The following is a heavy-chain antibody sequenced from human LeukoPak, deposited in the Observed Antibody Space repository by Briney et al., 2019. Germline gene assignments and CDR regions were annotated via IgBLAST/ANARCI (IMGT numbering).Heavy chain of an antibody. V-gene: IGHV1-8*01. Sequence: ASVKVSCKASGYTFTSYDINWVRQATGQGLEWMGWMNPNSGNTGYAQKFQGRVTMTRNTSLSTADMELSSLRSEDTAAYYCARGRIAARLVYDDYWGQGTLDTVPP. J-gene: IGHJ4*02. CDR3: ARGRIAARLVYDDY. D-gene: IGHD6-6*01. CDR2: MNPNSGNT. CDR1: GYTFTSYD.